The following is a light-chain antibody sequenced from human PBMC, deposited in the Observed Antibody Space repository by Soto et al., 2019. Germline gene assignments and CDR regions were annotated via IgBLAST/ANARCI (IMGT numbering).Light chain of an antibody. CDR3: AAWDDSLNGYV. Sequence: QSALTQPPSASGTPGQGVPISCSGITSNIGSNTVNWYQQLPGTAPKLLTYNNNQRPSGVPDRFSGSKSGTSASLAIGGLQSEDEADYYCAAWDDSLNGYVFGTGTKVTVL. V-gene: IGLV1-44*01. J-gene: IGLJ1*01. CDR1: TSNIGSNT. CDR2: NNN.